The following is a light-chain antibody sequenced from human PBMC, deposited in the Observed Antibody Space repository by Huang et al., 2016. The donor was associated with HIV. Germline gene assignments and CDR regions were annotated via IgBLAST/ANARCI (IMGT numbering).Light chain of an antibody. CDR1: QSVSSS. J-gene: IGKJ4*01. CDR2: DAS. V-gene: IGKV3-11*01. Sequence: EIVLTQSPATLSLSPGERATLSCRARQSVSSSLAWYQQKPGQAPRLLIYDASNRATGIPARFSGSGSGTDFTLTISSLEPEDFAVYYCQQRINLGTFGGGTKVEIK. CDR3: QQRINLGT.